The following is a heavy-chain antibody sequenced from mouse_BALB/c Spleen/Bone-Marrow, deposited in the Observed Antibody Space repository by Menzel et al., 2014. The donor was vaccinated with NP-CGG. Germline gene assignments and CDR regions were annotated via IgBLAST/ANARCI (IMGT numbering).Heavy chain of an antibody. V-gene: IGHV1-14*01. CDR3: ARSLYGFDWYFDV. J-gene: IGHJ1*01. D-gene: IGHD2-2*01. CDR1: GYTFTSYV. CDR2: INPYNDGT. Sequence: EVKLMESGPELVKPGASVKMSCKASGYTFTSYVMHWVKQKPGQGLEWTGNINPYNDGTKYNEKFKGKATLTSDKFSSTAFMELGNLTSEDSAVYYCARSLYGFDWYFDVWGAGTTVTVSS.